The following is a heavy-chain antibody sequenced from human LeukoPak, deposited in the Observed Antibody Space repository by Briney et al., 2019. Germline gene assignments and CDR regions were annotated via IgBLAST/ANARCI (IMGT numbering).Heavy chain of an antibody. V-gene: IGHV1-18*04. CDR3: ARDGVRAMGY. CDR1: GYTFTGYY. Sequence: ASVKVSCKASGYTFTGYYMHWVRQAPGQGLEWMGWISAYNGNTNYAQKFQGRVSMTTDTSTSTAYMELRSLRSDDTAIYYCARDGVRAMGYWGQGTLVTVSA. J-gene: IGHJ4*02. D-gene: IGHD5-18*01. CDR2: ISAYNGNT.